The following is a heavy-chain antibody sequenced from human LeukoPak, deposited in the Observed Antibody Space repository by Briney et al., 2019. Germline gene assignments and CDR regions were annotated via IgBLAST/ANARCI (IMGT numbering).Heavy chain of an antibody. CDR3: AKGGGYGDLGY. V-gene: IGHV3-30*18. J-gene: IGHJ4*02. Sequence: HTGGSLRLSCAASGFTFSSYGMHWVRQAPGKGLEWVAVISYDGSNKYYADSVKGRFTISRDNSKNTLYLQMNSLRAEDTAVYYCAKGGGYGDLGYWGQGTLVTVSS. CDR2: ISYDGSNK. D-gene: IGHD4-17*01. CDR1: GFTFSSYG.